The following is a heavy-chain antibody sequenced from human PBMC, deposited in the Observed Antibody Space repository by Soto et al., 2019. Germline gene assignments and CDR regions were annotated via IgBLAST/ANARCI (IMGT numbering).Heavy chain of an antibody. CDR3: ALNYAFWSCYPGDSYFDY. J-gene: IGHJ4*02. V-gene: IGHV2-5*01. CDR2: IYWNDDK. Sequence: SGPTLVNPTQTLTLTCTFSGFSLSTSGVGVGWIRQPPGKALEWLALIYWNDDKRYSPSLKSRLTITKDTSKNQVVLTMTNMHPVDTATYYCALNYAFWSCYPGDSYFDYWGQGTLVTVSS. CDR1: GFSLSTSGVG. D-gene: IGHD3-3*01.